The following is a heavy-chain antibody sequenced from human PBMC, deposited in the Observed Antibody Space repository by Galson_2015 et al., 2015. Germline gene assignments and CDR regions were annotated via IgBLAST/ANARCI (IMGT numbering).Heavy chain of an antibody. CDR1: GFTVSSNY. CDR3: ARGHSGWYFDY. Sequence: SLRLSCAASGFTVSSNYMSWVRRAPGRGLEWVSVIYSGGSTYYADSVKGRFTISRDNSKNTLYLQMNSLRAEDTAVYYCARGHSGWYFDYWGQGTLVTVSS. J-gene: IGHJ4*02. D-gene: IGHD6-19*01. V-gene: IGHV3-53*01. CDR2: IYSGGST.